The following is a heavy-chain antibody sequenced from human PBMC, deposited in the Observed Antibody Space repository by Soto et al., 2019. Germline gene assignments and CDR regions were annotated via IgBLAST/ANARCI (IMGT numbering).Heavy chain of an antibody. Sequence: QVQLVQSGAEVKKPGASVRGSCKASGYTLTSYSMHWVRQAPGQGLDWMGIINPSGDNIRYGQNFQGRVTMTRDTSTSTVYLELSSLRSEDTAIYYCARDPQGYCSGGRCYHFDYWGQGNLVTVSS. J-gene: IGHJ4*02. V-gene: IGHV1-46*01. CDR1: GYTLTSYS. CDR2: INPSGDNI. CDR3: ARDPQGYCSGGRCYHFDY. D-gene: IGHD2-15*01.